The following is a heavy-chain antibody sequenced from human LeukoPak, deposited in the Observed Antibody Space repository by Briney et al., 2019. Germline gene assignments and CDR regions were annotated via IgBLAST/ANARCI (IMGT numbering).Heavy chain of an antibody. CDR2: IIPIFGKA. CDR1: GGTFSSYA. D-gene: IGHD3-3*01. V-gene: IGHV1-69*13. Sequence: SVKVSCKASGGTFSSYAISWVRQAPGQGLEWMGGIIPIFGKANYAEKLQGRVTITADESTSTAYMELSSLRSEDTAVYYCARAGSSYDFWSGYYSVGLDYWGQGTLVTVSS. J-gene: IGHJ4*02. CDR3: ARAGSSYDFWSGYYSVGLDY.